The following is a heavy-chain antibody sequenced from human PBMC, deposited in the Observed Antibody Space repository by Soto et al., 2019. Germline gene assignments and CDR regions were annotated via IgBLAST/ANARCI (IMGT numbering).Heavy chain of an antibody. Sequence: QVQLVQSGAEVKKPGSSVKVSCKASGGTFSSYAISWVRQAPGQGLEWMGGIIPIFGTANYAQKFQGRVTITADKSTSTAYMELSRLRSEDTAVYYCARRSGYSGYDLGYGMDVWGQGTTVTVSS. CDR1: GGTFSSYA. D-gene: IGHD5-12*01. CDR2: IIPIFGTA. V-gene: IGHV1-69*06. J-gene: IGHJ6*02. CDR3: ARRSGYSGYDLGYGMDV.